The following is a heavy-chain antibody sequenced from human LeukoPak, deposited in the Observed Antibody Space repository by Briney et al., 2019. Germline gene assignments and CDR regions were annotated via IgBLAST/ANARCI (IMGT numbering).Heavy chain of an antibody. CDR3: ARGRGPYYMDV. J-gene: IGHJ6*03. CDR1: GYSFSTCW. V-gene: IGHV5-51*01. Sequence: GESLKISCKGSGYSFSTCWIAWVRQMPGKGLEWMGIFYPGDSDTRYSPSFQGQVTISADKSISTAYLQWSSLKASDTAMYYCARGRGPYYMDVWGKGTTVTVSS. CDR2: FYPGDSDT. D-gene: IGHD3-10*01.